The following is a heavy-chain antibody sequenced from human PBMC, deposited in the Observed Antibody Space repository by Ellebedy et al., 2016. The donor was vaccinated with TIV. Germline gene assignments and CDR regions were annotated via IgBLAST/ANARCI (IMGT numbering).Heavy chain of an antibody. CDR2: INPSGGST. CDR1: GYTFTSYY. J-gene: IGHJ3*02. Sequence: ASVKVSCXASGYTFTSYYMHWVRQAPGQGLEWMGIINPSGGSTSYAQKFQGRVTMTRDTSTSTVYMGLSSLRSEDTAVYYCARMPYYYDSSGLDAFDIWGQGTMVTVSS. D-gene: IGHD3-22*01. V-gene: IGHV1-46*01. CDR3: ARMPYYYDSSGLDAFDI.